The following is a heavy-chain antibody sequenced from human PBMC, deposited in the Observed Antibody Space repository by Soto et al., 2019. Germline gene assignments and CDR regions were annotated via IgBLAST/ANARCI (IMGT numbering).Heavy chain of an antibody. CDR2: IYYSGST. CDR1: GDSISSSSYY. D-gene: IGHD3-22*01. CDR3: ARQSYDSSDYFDY. V-gene: IGHV4-39*01. Sequence: QLQLQESGPGLVKPSETLSLTCTVSGDSISSSSYYWGWIRQPPGQGLEWIGSIYYSGSTYYNPSLKSRVTISVDTSRIHFSLNLISVTAADTAVYYCARQSYDSSDYFDYWGQGTLVTVSS. J-gene: IGHJ4*02.